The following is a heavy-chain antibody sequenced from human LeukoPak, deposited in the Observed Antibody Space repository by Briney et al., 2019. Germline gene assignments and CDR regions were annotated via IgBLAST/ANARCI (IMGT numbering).Heavy chain of an antibody. Sequence: PGGSLGLSCAASGFTFSNYWMNWIRQAPGKGLVWVSRIKSDGSTATYADSVKGRFSVSRDNAKNTVYLQMNSLRTEDTAVYYCAKSDYFDPWGQGTLVTVSS. CDR3: AKSDYFDP. CDR1: GFTFSNYW. V-gene: IGHV3-74*01. D-gene: IGHD4/OR15-4a*01. J-gene: IGHJ5*02. CDR2: IKSDGSTA.